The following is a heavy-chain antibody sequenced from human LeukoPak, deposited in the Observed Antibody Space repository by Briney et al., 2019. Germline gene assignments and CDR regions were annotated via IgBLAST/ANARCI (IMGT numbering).Heavy chain of an antibody. Sequence: PSETLSLTCAVYGGSFSGYYWSWIRQPPGKGLEWIGEINHSGSTNYNPSLKSRVTISVDTSKNQFSLKLSSVTAADTAVYYCARGRGRSYFDCWGQGTLVTVSS. J-gene: IGHJ4*02. CDR1: GGSFSGYY. V-gene: IGHV4-34*01. D-gene: IGHD1-14*01. CDR2: INHSGST. CDR3: ARGRGRSYFDC.